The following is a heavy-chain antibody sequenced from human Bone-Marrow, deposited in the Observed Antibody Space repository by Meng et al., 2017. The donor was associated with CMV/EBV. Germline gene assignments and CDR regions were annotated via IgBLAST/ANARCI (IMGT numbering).Heavy chain of an antibody. V-gene: IGHV1-2*02. CDR2: INPNSGGT. J-gene: IGHJ4*02. CDR1: GYSFNDYY. CDR3: ARGFFGGATKY. Sequence: ASVKVSCKASGYSFNDYYIHWVRQAPGQGLEWMGWINPNSGGTNYAQKFQGRVTMTRDTSISTAYMELSRLRSDDTAVYYCARGFFGGATKYWGQGTLVTVSS. D-gene: IGHD1-26*01.